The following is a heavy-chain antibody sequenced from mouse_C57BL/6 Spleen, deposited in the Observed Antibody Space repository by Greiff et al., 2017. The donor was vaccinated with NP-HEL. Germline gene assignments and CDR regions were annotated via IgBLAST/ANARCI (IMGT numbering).Heavy chain of an antibody. V-gene: IGHV6-6*01. Sequence: EVKVEESGGGLVQPGGSMKLSCAASGFTFSDAWMDWVRQSPEKGLEWVAEIRNKANNHATYYAESVKGRFTISRDDSKSSVYLQMNSLRAEDTGIYYCTRGGLNYYGSSSGDFDYWGQGTTLTVSS. CDR1: GFTFSDAW. CDR2: IRNKANNHAT. D-gene: IGHD1-1*01. CDR3: TRGGLNYYGSSSGDFDY. J-gene: IGHJ2*01.